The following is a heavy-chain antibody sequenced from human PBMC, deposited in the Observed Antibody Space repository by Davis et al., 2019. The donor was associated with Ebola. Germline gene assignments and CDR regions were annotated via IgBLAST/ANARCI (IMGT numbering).Heavy chain of an antibody. CDR1: GFTFSSYA. V-gene: IGHV3-30-3*01. CDR2: ISYDGSNN. J-gene: IGHJ4*02. D-gene: IGHD6-19*01. CDR3: ARDGGQWLVLGFDY. Sequence: GESLKISCAASGFTFSSYAMHWVRQAPGKGLEWVAVISYDGSNNYYADSVKGRFTISRDNSKNTLYLQMNSLRAEDTAVYYCARDGGQWLVLGFDYWGQGTLVTVSS.